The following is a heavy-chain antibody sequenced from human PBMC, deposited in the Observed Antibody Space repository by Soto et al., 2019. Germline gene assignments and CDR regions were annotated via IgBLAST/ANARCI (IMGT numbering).Heavy chain of an antibody. CDR1: GGSFSGHY. V-gene: IGHV4-34*01. Sequence: SETLSLTCAVYGGSFSGHYWNWIRQPPGKGLEWIGEINHTGTTNYNASLKSRLTISVDTSKNEFFLKLTSVTAADTAVYYCARGRGFDPWGQGALVTVSS. CDR3: ARGRGFDP. CDR2: INHTGTT. J-gene: IGHJ5*02.